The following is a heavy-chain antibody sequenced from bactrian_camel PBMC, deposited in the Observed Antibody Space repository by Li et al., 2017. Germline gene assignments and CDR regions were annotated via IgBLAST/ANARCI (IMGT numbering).Heavy chain of an antibody. Sequence: VQLVESGGGSGQAGESLRLSCTAPGFTSHNCGMNWFRQAAGKQREWVAGIGVDGSTGYLDAVKGRFTISEDSAKDTVYLQMNSLKAEDTAMYYCAADLRLSCSIWAGDYYSWGQGTQVTVS. D-gene: IGHD4*01. CDR2: IGVDGST. CDR3: AADLRLSCSIWAGDYYS. CDR1: GFTSHNCG. J-gene: IGHJ6*01. V-gene: IGHV3S10*01.